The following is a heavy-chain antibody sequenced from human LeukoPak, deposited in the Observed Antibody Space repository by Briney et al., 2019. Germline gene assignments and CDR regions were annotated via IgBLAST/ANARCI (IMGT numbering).Heavy chain of an antibody. Sequence: GGSLRLSCAASGFTVSSNYMSWVRPAPGKGLEWVSVIYSGGSTYYADSVKGRFTISRHNSKNTLYLQMNSLRAEDTAVYYCARAMEYYDFWSGYWDYYYGMDVWGQGTTVTVSS. CDR3: ARAMEYYDFWSGYWDYYYGMDV. D-gene: IGHD3-3*01. CDR2: IYSGGST. CDR1: GFTVSSNY. J-gene: IGHJ6*02. V-gene: IGHV3-53*04.